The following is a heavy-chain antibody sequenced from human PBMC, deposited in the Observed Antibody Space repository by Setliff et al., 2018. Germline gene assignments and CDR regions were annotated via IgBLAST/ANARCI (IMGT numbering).Heavy chain of an antibody. CDR2: IWFDGSDK. Sequence: GGSLRLSCAASGLTLINNGFHWVRQAPGKGLEWVAVIWFDGSDKYYADSVKGRFTISRDNSKNTLYLQMNSLRAEDTAVYYCAKGTSYFSDSSGYYYDGLTPSGYMDVWGKGTTVTVSS. CDR3: AKGTSYFSDSSGYYYDGLTPSGYMDV. CDR1: GLTLINNG. V-gene: IGHV3-33*06. D-gene: IGHD3-22*01. J-gene: IGHJ6*03.